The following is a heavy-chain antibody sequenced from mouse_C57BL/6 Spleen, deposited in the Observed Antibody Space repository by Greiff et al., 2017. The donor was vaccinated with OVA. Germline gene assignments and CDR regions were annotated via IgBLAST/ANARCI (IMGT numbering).Heavy chain of an antibody. V-gene: IGHV14-2*01. Sequence: EVKLMESGAELVKPGASVKLSCTASGFNIKDYYMHWVKQRTEQGLEWIGRIDPEDGETKYAPKFQGKATITADTSSNTAYLQLSSLTSEDTAVYYCASDYGSSWYFDVWGTGTTVTVSS. CDR3: ASDYGSSWYFDV. CDR1: GFNIKDYY. J-gene: IGHJ1*03. CDR2: IDPEDGET. D-gene: IGHD1-1*01.